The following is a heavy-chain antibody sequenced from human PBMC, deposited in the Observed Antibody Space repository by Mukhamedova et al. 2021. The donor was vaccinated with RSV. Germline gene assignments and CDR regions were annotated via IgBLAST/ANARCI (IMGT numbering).Heavy chain of an antibody. J-gene: IGHJ4*02. CDR3: AKGGYSYFDY. CDR2: ISWNSGSI. V-gene: IGHV3-9*01. D-gene: IGHD5-18*01. Sequence: GLEWVSGISWNSGSIGYADSVKGRFTISRDNAKNSLYLQMNRLRAEDTALYYCAKGGYSYFDYWGQGTLVTVSS.